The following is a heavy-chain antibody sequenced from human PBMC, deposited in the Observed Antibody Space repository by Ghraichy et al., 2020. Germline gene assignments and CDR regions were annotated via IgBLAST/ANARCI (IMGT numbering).Heavy chain of an antibody. CDR3: ARGRSGQYYDFWSGYYSSYYGMDV. V-gene: IGHV3-7*03. CDR2: IKQDGSEK. D-gene: IGHD3-3*01. J-gene: IGHJ6*02. CDR1: GFTFSSYW. Sequence: GGSLRLSCAASGFTFSSYWMSWVRQAPGKGLEWVANIKQDGSEKYYVDSVKGRFTISRDNAKNSLYLQMNSLRAEDTAVYYCARGRSGQYYDFWSGYYSSYYGMDVWGQGTTVTVSS.